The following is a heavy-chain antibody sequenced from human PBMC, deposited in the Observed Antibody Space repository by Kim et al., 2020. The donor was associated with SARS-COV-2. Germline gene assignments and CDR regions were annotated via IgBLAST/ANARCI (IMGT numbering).Heavy chain of an antibody. J-gene: IGHJ4*02. CDR2: IYYSGST. D-gene: IGHD6-13*01. Sequence: SETLSLTCTVSGGSISSSSYYWGWIRQPPGKGLEWIGSIYYSGSTYYNPSLKSRVTISVDTSKNQFYLRLSSVTAADTAVYYCARQGELSSSWSDTLDYWGQGTLGTVSP. CDR1: GGSISSSSYY. V-gene: IGHV4-39*01. CDR3: ARQGELSSSWSDTLDY.